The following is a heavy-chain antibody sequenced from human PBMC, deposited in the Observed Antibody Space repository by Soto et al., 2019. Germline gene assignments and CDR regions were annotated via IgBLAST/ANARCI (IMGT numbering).Heavy chain of an antibody. Sequence: ASVKVSCKTSGYTFTSFGVTWVRQAPGQGLEWMGWSNTNNDGKNYAQKFQGWVTMTRDTSISTAYMEVSRLRSDDTAVYYCARGCSSTSCYSLYGMDVWGQGTTVTVSS. CDR1: GYTFTSFG. V-gene: IGHV1-2*04. D-gene: IGHD2-2*01. J-gene: IGHJ6*02. CDR2: SNTNNDGK. CDR3: ARGCSSTSCYSLYGMDV.